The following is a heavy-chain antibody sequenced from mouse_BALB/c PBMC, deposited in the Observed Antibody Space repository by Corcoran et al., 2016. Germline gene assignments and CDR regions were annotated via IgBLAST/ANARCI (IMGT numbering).Heavy chain of an antibody. CDR1: GYTFTNYG. Sequence: QIQLVQSGPELKKPGETVKISCKASGYTFTNYGMNWVKQGPVKGLKWMGWINTYTGEPTYADDFKGRFAVSLETSASTAYLQINNLKNEDMATYFCARGGPMDYWGQGTSVTVSS. CDR3: ARGGPMDY. V-gene: IGHV9-1*02. CDR2: INTYTGEP. J-gene: IGHJ4*01. D-gene: IGHD3-3*01.